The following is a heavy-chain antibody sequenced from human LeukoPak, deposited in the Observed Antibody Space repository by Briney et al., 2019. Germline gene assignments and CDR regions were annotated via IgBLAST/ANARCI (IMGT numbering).Heavy chain of an antibody. CDR3: ARAGGDIVATITIGYYYYGMDV. V-gene: IGHV1-2*02. CDR1: GYTFTGYY. D-gene: IGHD5-12*01. CDR2: INPNSGGT. Sequence: ASVKVSCKASGYTFTGYYMHWVRQAPGQGLEWMGWINPNSGGTNYAQKFQGRVTMTRDTSISTAYMELSRLRSDDTAVYYCARAGGDIVATITIGYYYYGMDVWGQGTTVTVSS. J-gene: IGHJ6*02.